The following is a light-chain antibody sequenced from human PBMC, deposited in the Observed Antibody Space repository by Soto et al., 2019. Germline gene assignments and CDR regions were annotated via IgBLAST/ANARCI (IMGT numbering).Light chain of an antibody. CDR1: SSNIGAPYD. CDR3: KSYDMSLNNHV. Sequence: QSVLTQPPSVSGAPGQGVTISCTGSSSNIGAPYDVHWYQHLPGTTPKLLIYGGNNQPSGVPDRFSGSRSGTSASLAITGIQAEDEADYYCKSYDMSLNNHVFGTGTKVTV. V-gene: IGLV1-40*01. J-gene: IGLJ1*01. CDR2: GGN.